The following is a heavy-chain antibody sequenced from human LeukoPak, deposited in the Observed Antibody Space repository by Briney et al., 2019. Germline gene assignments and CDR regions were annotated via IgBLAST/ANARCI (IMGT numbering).Heavy chain of an antibody. V-gene: IGHV3-33*01. J-gene: IGHJ4*02. CDR1: GFTFSNYG. D-gene: IGHD1-1*01. CDR2: IWYDGSDQ. Sequence: GRSLRLSCAASGFTFSNYGMHWVRQAPGKGLEWVAVIWYDGSDQYYADSVKGRFTISRDDAKNSLFLQVNSLRAEDTAVYYCARMLRSVTTWFDYWGQGALVTVSS. CDR3: ARMLRSVTTWFDY.